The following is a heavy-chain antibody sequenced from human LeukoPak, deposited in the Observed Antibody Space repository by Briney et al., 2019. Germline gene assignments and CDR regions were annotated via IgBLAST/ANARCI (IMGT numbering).Heavy chain of an antibody. V-gene: IGHV1-8*03. CDR3: ARLSEHGTFDI. CDR2: MNPSSGNT. CDR1: GYTFTSYD. Sequence: ASVKVSCKASGYTFTSYDINWVRQATGQGHEWMGWMNPSSGNTGYAQKFQGRVTITRNTSISTAYMELSSLRSEDTAVYYCARLSEHGTFDIWGQGTMVTVSS. D-gene: IGHD1/OR15-1a*01. J-gene: IGHJ3*02.